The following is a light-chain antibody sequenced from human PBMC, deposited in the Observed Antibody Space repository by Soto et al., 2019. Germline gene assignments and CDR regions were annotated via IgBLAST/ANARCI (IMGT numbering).Light chain of an antibody. V-gene: IGLV2-14*01. J-gene: IGLJ2*01. CDR3: SSYTISSTAV. CDR1: SSDVGGYKY. CDR2: EVS. Sequence: QSALTQPASVSGSPGQSITISCTGTSSDVGGYKYVSWYQQHPGKAPKLMIYEVSDRPSGVSNRFSGSKSGNTASLTISGLQAEDEADYYCSSYTISSTAVFGGGTKLTVL.